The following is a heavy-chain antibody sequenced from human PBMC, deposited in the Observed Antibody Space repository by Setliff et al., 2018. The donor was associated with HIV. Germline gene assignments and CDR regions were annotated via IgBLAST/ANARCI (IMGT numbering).Heavy chain of an antibody. CDR3: AASTEMVTFGYSYYYMDG. V-gene: IGHV1-69*13. J-gene: IGHJ6*03. CDR1: GGTFSSFG. D-gene: IGHD3-16*01. Sequence: SVKVSCKASGGTFSSFGISWVRQAPGQGLEWMGGITPMFGTAKYAQKFQGRVTITADESTSTVYMEMSSLRSEDTAVYYCAASTEMVTFGYSYYYMDGWGKGTTVTVAS. CDR2: ITPMFGTA.